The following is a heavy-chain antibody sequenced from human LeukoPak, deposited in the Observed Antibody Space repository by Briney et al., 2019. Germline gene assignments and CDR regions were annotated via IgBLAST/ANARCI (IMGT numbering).Heavy chain of an antibody. CDR3: AREGFGEFNWFDP. CDR1: GGSISSSSYY. J-gene: IGHJ5*02. D-gene: IGHD3-10*01. Sequence: SETLSLTCTVSGGSISSSSYYWGWIRQPPGKGLEWIGSIYYSGSTYYNPSLKSRVTISVDTSKNQFSLKLSSVTAADTAVYYCAREGFGEFNWFDPWGQRTLVTVSS. V-gene: IGHV4-39*01. CDR2: IYYSGST.